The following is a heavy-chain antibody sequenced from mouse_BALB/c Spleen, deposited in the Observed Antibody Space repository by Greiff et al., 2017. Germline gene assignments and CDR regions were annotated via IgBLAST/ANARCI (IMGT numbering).Heavy chain of an antibody. CDR1: GFSLTSYG. Sequence: VQLQQSGPDLVAPSQSLSITCTVSGFSLTSYGVHWVRQPPGKGLEWLVVIWSDGSTTYNSALKSRLSISKDNSKSQVFLKMNSLQTDDTAMYYCARHGYYGSRDAMDYWGQGTSVTVSS. CDR2: IWSDGST. J-gene: IGHJ4*01. D-gene: IGHD1-1*01. V-gene: IGHV2-6-2*01. CDR3: ARHGYYGSRDAMDY.